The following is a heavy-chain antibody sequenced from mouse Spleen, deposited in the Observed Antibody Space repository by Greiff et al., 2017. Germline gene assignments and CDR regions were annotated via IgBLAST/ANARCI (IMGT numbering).Heavy chain of an antibody. V-gene: IGHV14-1*01. CDR3: TLQWDDLSWFAY. CDR1: DFNIKDYY. D-gene: IGHD2-4*01. J-gene: IGHJ3*01. CDR2: IDPEDGDT. Sequence: VQLQQSGAELVRPGASVKLSCTASDFNIKDYYMHWVKQRPEQGLEWIGRIDPEDGDTEYAPKFQGKATMTADTSSNTAYLQFSSLTSEDTAVYYCTLQWDDLSWFAYWGQGTLVTVSA.